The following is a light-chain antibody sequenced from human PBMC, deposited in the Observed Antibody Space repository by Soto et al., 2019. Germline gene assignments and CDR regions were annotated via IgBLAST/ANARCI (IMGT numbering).Light chain of an antibody. Sequence: EIVLTQSPATLSLSPGERATLSCRASQSVSSYLDWYQQNPGQAPRLLIYDASNRAAGIPARFSGSGSGTDFTLTISSLSPEDFAVYYCQQRSNWPTWTFGQGTKVEIK. J-gene: IGKJ1*01. CDR1: QSVSSY. V-gene: IGKV3-11*01. CDR3: QQRSNWPTWT. CDR2: DAS.